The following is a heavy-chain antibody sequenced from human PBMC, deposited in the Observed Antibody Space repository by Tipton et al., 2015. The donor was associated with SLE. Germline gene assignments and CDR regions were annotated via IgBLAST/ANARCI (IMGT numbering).Heavy chain of an antibody. CDR3: ARDQGEISYGFDY. D-gene: IGHD3-16*01. CDR2: IRYDGSNK. CDR1: GFTFSSYG. Sequence: SLRLSCAASGFTFSSYGMHWVRQAPGKGLEWVAFIRYDGSNKYYADSVKGRFTISRDNAKNSLYLQMNSLRAEDTAVYYCARDQGEISYGFDYWGQGTLVTVSS. J-gene: IGHJ4*02. V-gene: IGHV3-30*02.